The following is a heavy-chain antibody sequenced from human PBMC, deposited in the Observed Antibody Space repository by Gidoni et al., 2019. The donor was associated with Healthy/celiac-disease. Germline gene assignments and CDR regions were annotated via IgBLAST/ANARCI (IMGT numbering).Heavy chain of an antibody. V-gene: IGHV4-30-4*01. CDR3: ARGEYGSGSYFHYNWFDP. D-gene: IGHD3-10*01. J-gene: IGHJ5*02. CDR2: IYYSGST. Sequence: HVQLQESGPGLVKPSQTLSLTCTGSGSSISIGDYYWGWIRQPPGKGLEWIGYIYYSGSTYYNPSLKSRVTISVDTSKIQFSLKLSSVTAADTAVYYCARGEYGSGSYFHYNWFDPWGQGTLVTVSS. CDR1: GSSISIGDYY.